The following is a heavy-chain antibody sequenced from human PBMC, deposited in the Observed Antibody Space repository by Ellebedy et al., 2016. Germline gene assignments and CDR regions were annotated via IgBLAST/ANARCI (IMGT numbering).Heavy chain of an antibody. Sequence: GESLKISCAASGFTFTTYVLNWVRQAPGKGLEWVSSISSSSSYIYYADSVKGRFTISRDNAKNSLYLQMNSLRAEDTAVYYCARQSMISFGGVFDYWGQGTLVTVSS. V-gene: IGHV3-21*01. CDR3: ARQSMISFGGVFDY. J-gene: IGHJ4*02. D-gene: IGHD3-16*01. CDR2: ISSSSSYI. CDR1: GFTFTTYV.